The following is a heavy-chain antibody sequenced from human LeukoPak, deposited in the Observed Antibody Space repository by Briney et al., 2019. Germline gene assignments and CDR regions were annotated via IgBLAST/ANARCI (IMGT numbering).Heavy chain of an antibody. CDR3: ARDWLNCSGGSCYRGRYNWFDP. J-gene: IGHJ5*02. V-gene: IGHV3-30-3*01. Sequence: GGSLRLSCAASGFTFSSYAMHWVRQAPGKGLEWVAVISYDGSNKYYADSVKGRFTISRDNSKNPLYLQMNSLRAEDTAVYYCARDWLNCSGGSCYRGRYNWFDPWGQGTLVTVSS. D-gene: IGHD2-15*01. CDR2: ISYDGSNK. CDR1: GFTFSSYA.